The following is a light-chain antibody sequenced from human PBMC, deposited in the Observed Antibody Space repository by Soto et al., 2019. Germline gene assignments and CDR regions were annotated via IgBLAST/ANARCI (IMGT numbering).Light chain of an antibody. Sequence: EVVLTQSPGTLSSSPGERATLSCRASQTVTSNYLAWYQQRRGQAPKLLIWGASIRATDLPDRFSGGGSGTDFTLTISRLEAEDSAVYYCHQYGVSPGTFGQGTKVEIK. CDR1: QTVTSNY. V-gene: IGKV3-20*01. CDR3: HQYGVSPGT. CDR2: GAS. J-gene: IGKJ1*01.